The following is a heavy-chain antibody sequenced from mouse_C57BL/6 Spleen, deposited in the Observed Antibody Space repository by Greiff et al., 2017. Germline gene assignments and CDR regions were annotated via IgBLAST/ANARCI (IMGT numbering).Heavy chain of an antibody. CDR2: IDPSDSYT. CDR1: GYTFTSYW. V-gene: IGHV1-69*01. Sequence: QVQLQQPGAELVMPGASVKLSCKASGYTFTSYWMHWVKQRPGQGLEWIGEIDPSDSYTNYNQKFKGKSTLTVDKSASTAYMQLSSLTSEDSAVYYCARRSSGRAGFDYWGQGTTLTVSS. D-gene: IGHD3-3*01. J-gene: IGHJ2*01. CDR3: ARRSSGRAGFDY.